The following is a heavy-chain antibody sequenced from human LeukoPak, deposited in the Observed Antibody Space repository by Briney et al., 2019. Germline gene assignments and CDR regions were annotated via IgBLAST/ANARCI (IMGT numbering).Heavy chain of an antibody. CDR3: ARRLTQYDCFDP. Sequence: SQTLSFTCAISGDSVSSNSVTWNWIRQSPSRGLEWLGRTYYRSTWYDDYAVSVRGRITVNPDTSKNQFSLHLNSVTPEDTAVYYCARRLTQYDCFDPWGQGILVTVSS. CDR1: GDSVSSNSVT. CDR2: TYYRSTWYD. J-gene: IGHJ5*02. V-gene: IGHV6-1*01. D-gene: IGHD2-2*01.